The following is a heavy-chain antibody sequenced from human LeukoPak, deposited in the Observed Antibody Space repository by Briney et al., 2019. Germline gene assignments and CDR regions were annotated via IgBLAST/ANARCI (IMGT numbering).Heavy chain of an antibody. V-gene: IGHV3-30*02. D-gene: IGHD6-13*01. J-gene: IGHJ4*02. Sequence: GGSLGLSCAASGFTFSSYGMHWVRQAPGKGLEWVAFIRYDGSNKYYADSVKGRFTISRDNSKNTLYLQMNSLRAEDTAVYYCAKGHSSSWPVFDYWGQGTLVTVSS. CDR3: AKGHSSSWPVFDY. CDR2: IRYDGSNK. CDR1: GFTFSSYG.